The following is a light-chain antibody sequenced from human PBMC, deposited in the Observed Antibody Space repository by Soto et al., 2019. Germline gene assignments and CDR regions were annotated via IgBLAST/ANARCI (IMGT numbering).Light chain of an antibody. CDR1: ENVGTN. Sequence: IVMTQSPATLSVSPGDEVTLSCRASENVGTNLAWYQQKPGQAPRLLIYGSSTRPTGIPATFSVSGSGTEFTLTISSLQYEESAIYYCQQYNNCGLSFGGGTKVEIK. CDR2: GSS. V-gene: IGKV3D-15*01. CDR3: QQYNNCGLS. J-gene: IGKJ4*01.